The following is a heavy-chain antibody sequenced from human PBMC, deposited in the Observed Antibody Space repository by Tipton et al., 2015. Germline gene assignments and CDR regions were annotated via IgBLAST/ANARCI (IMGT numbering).Heavy chain of an antibody. V-gene: IGHV4-59*08. CDR3: ARLEGMTTGTTDRYYEY. Sequence: TLSLTCSVSSDSISKYYWSWIRQPPGKELEWIGYIQYSGSTNYNPSLKSRVTISVDTSKTQFSLKMSSVTASDTAVYYCARLEGMTTGTTDRYYEYWGQGAVVTVSS. J-gene: IGHJ4*02. D-gene: IGHD4-17*01. CDR2: IQYSGST. CDR1: SDSISKYY.